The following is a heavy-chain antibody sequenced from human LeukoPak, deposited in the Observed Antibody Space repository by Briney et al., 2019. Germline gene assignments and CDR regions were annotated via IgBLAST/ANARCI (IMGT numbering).Heavy chain of an antibody. J-gene: IGHJ5*01. D-gene: IGHD6-13*01. V-gene: IGHV4-4*07. CDR3: ASMKYSSSWFWFDS. CDR2: IYDSGT. Sequence: PSETLSLTCTVSGGSISTYFWSWIRQPAGKGLEWIGRIYDSGTNYNPSLKSRVTMSADTSKNQFSLKLSSVTATDTAVYYCASMKYSSSWFWFDSWGQGTLVTVSS. CDR1: GGSISTYF.